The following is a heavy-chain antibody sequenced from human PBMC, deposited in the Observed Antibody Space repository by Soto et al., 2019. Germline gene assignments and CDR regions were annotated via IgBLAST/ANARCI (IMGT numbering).Heavy chain of an antibody. CDR1: GFTCSFCA. CDR2: IRGSGGDT. CDR3: VKGHSDSYYYFDY. Sequence: EVQLLESGGGLVQPGGSLRLSCAASGFTCSFCAMNWVRQAPGKGLEWVSSIRGSGGDTYYAASVKGRFTISRDNSKNTLYLQMNSLRVEDTAVYDCVKGHSDSYYYFDYWGQGTLVTVAS. V-gene: IGHV3-23*01. J-gene: IGHJ4*02. D-gene: IGHD3-22*01.